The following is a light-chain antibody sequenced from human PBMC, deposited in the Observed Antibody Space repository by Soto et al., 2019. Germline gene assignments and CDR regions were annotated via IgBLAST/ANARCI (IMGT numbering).Light chain of an antibody. CDR1: QSVRSSF. V-gene: IGKV3-20*01. CDR3: QQDGTSPPT. J-gene: IGKJ4*01. CDR2: GAS. Sequence: EIVLTQSPGTLSLSPGERATLSCRASQSVRSSFLAWYQQKPGQAPRLLIYGASSRATDIPDRFSGSWSGKEFNLTISRLEPEDFEVYFCQQDGTSPPTFGGGTKVEIK.